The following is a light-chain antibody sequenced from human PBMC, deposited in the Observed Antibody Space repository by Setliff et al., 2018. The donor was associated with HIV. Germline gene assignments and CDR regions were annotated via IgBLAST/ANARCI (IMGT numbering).Light chain of an antibody. V-gene: IGLV2-14*01. Sequence: QSVLTQPASVSGSPGQSITISCTGTSSDVGGYNYVSWYQQHPGKAPKLMIYEVSNRPSGVSNRFSGSKSGNTASLTISGLQTEDEADYYCSSYTSSSLSVGTGTKV. CDR1: SSDVGGYNY. J-gene: IGLJ1*01. CDR3: SSYTSSSLS. CDR2: EVS.